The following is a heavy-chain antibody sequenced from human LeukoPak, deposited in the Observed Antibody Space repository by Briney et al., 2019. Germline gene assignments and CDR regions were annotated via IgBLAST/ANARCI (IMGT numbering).Heavy chain of an antibody. J-gene: IGHJ4*02. CDR1: GGSISCSTYY. CDR3: ARRDWGQYYFDY. Sequence: PSETLSLTCTVSGGSISCSTYYWGWIRQPPGKGLEWIGSIYYSGSTYYHPSLKSRVTISVDTSKNQFSLKLSSVTAADTAVYYCARRDWGQYYFDYWGQGTLVTVSS. V-gene: IGHV4-39*01. D-gene: IGHD7-27*01. CDR2: IYYSGST.